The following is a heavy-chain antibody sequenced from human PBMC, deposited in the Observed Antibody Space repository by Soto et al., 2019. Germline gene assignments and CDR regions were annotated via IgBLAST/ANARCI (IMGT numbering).Heavy chain of an antibody. CDR2: ISAYNGNT. D-gene: IGHD3-16*01. J-gene: IGHJ6*02. Sequence: QVQLVQSGAEVKKPGASVKVSCKASGYTFTSYGISWVRQAPGQGLEWMGWISAYNGNTNYAQKLQGRVTMTTDTSTSTAYRELRSRRSDDTAVYYCARDGALGENYCYYGMDVWGQGTTVTVSS. V-gene: IGHV1-18*01. CDR1: GYTFTSYG. CDR3: ARDGALGENYCYYGMDV.